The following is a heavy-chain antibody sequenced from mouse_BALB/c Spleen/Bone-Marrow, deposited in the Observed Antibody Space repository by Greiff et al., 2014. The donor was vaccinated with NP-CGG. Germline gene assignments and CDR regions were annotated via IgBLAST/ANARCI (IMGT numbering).Heavy chain of an antibody. CDR3: ARGDYGYHWYFDV. D-gene: IGHD1-2*01. V-gene: IGHV1-87*01. CDR1: GYNFTTHW. CDR2: IYLGDGDT. Sequence: QVQLQQSGAELARPGASVKLSCKASGYNFTTHWMQWVKQRPGQGLEWIGAIYLGDGDTRYTQKFKGKATLTADKSSSTAYMQLSDLASEDSAVYYCARGDYGYHWYFDVWGAGTTVTVSS. J-gene: IGHJ1*01.